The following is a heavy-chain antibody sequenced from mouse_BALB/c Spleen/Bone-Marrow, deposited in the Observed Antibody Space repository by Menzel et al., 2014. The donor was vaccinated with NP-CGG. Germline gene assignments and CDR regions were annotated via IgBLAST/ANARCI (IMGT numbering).Heavy chain of an antibody. CDR1: GYTFTDYY. CDR2: VNPYNGGT. J-gene: IGHJ2*01. CDR3: ARPPYYGNYVDY. D-gene: IGHD2-10*01. V-gene: IGHV1-19*01. Sequence: VQLQQSGPELVKPGASVKMSCKASGYTFTDYYMDWVKQSHGESFEWIGRVNPYNGGTSYNQKFKGKATLTVDKSSSTAYMELNSPTSEDSAVYYCARPPYYGNYVDYWGQGTTLTVSS.